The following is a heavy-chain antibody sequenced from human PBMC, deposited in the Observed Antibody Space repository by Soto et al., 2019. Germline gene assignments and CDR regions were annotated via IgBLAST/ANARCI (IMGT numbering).Heavy chain of an antibody. J-gene: IGHJ6*02. V-gene: IGHV4-39*01. CDR1: GGSISSSSYY. D-gene: IGHD3-16*01. Sequence: SETLSLTCTVSGGSISSSSYYWGWIRQPPGKGLEWIGSIYYSGRTYYNPSLKSRITISVDTSKNQFSLKLSSVTAADTALYYCARHHGPLYVGYYYDLDVWGPGTTVS. CDR3: ARHHGPLYVGYYYDLDV. CDR2: IYYSGRT.